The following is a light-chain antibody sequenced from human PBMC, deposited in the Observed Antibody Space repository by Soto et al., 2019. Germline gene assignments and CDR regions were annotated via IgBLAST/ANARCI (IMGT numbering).Light chain of an antibody. CDR3: AAWDDSLNGYV. J-gene: IGLJ1*01. Sequence: QSVLTQPPSASGTPGQRVTISCSGSSSNVGSNTVNWYQQPPGTAPKLLIYSNNQRPSGVPDRFSGSKSGTSASLAISGLQSEDEADYYWAAWDDSLNGYVLGTGTKVTVL. CDR2: SNN. V-gene: IGLV1-44*01. CDR1: SSNVGSNT.